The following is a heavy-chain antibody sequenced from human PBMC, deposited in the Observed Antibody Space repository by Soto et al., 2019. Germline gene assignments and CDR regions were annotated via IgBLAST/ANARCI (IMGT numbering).Heavy chain of an antibody. CDR2: IDWDDDK. CDR1: GFSLSTSGMC. D-gene: IGHD3-22*01. CDR3: ARVYYYDSSGYPPDYYYGMDV. V-gene: IGHV2-70*01. J-gene: IGHJ6*02. Sequence: SGPTLVNPTQTLTLTCTFSGFSLSTSGMCVSWIRQPPGKALEWLALIDWDDDKYYSTSLKTRLTTSKDTSKNQVVLTMTNMDPVDTATYYCARVYYYDSSGYPPDYYYGMDVWGQGTTVTVSS.